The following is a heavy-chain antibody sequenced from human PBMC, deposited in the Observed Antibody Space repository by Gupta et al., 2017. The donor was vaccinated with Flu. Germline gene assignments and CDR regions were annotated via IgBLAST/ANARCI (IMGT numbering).Heavy chain of an antibody. V-gene: IGHV3-7*01. CDR1: GFIFSNYW. D-gene: IGHD6-19*01. J-gene: IGHJ4*02. Sequence: EVQLVESGGDLVQPGGSLRLSRAASGFIFSNYWMYWVRQAPGKGLEWVASIKTDGSDKYHVDSVKGRFTISRDNAKNSLYLQMNSLRVEDTAVYFCARDIITGWSFEYWGQGTPVTVSS. CDR3: ARDIITGWSFEY. CDR2: IKTDGSDK.